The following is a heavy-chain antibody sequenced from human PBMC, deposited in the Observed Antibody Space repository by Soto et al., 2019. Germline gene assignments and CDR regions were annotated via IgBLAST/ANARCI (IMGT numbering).Heavy chain of an antibody. J-gene: IGHJ6*02. D-gene: IGHD3-3*02. V-gene: IGHV3-7*03. CDR1: GFTFSSYW. CDR3: ARDHLHRSSYGMDV. Sequence: GGSLRLSCAASGFTFSSYWMSWVRQAPGKGLEWVANIKQDGSEKYYVDSVKGRFTISRDNAKNSLYLQMNSLRAEDTAVYYCARDHLHRSSYGMDVWGQGTTVTVSS. CDR2: IKQDGSEK.